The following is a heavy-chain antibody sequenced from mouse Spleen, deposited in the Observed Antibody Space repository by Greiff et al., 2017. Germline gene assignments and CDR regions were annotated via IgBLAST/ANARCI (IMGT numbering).Heavy chain of an antibody. CDR1: GYTFTSYW. Sequence: QVQLQQSGAELVKPGASVKMSCKASGYTFTSYWITWVKQRPGQGLEWIGDIYPGSGSTNYNEKFKSKATLTVDTSSSTAYMQLSSLTSEDSAVYYCARLGTGTSWFAYWGQGTLVTVSA. D-gene: IGHD4-1*01. CDR3: ARLGTGTSWFAY. J-gene: IGHJ3*01. V-gene: IGHV1-55*01. CDR2: IYPGSGST.